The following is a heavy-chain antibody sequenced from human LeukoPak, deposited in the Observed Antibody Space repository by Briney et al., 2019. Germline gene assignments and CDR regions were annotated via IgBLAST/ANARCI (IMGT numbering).Heavy chain of an antibody. CDR1: GGSISSYY. D-gene: IGHD3-3*01. CDR3: ARSWGYDFWSGNLLDY. CDR2: IYYSGST. J-gene: IGHJ4*02. V-gene: IGHV4-59*12. Sequence: SETLSLTCTVSGGSISSYYWSWIRQPPGKGLEWIGYIYYSGSTNYNPSLKSRVTISVDTSKNQFSLKLSSVTAADTAVYYCARSWGYDFWSGNLLDYWSQGTLVTVSS.